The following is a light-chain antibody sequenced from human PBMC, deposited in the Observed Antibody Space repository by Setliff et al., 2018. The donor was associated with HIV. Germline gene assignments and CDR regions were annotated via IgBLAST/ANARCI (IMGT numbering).Light chain of an antibody. CDR1: ISNIGSNT. V-gene: IGLV1-44*01. CDR3: ATWDDSLNGVL. CDR2: SDD. Sequence: QSVLTQPPSASGTPGQRVTISCSGSISNIGSNTVNWYQQIPGTAPKLLIYSDDQRPSGVPDRFSGSKSGASASLAISGPQSEDEAVYYCATWDDSLNGVLFGGGTKVTVL. J-gene: IGLJ2*01.